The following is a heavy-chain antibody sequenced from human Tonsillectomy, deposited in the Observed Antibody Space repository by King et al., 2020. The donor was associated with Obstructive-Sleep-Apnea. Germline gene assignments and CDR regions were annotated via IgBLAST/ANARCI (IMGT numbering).Heavy chain of an antibody. CDR3: ARHRGVEDYGGYGDYFDY. CDR2: MYYSGNT. D-gene: IGHD4/OR15-4a*01. V-gene: IGHV4-59*08. Sequence: QLQESGPGLVKPSETLSLTCTVSGDSINNYYWSWIRQPPGKGLEWIGSMYYSGNTNYNPSLKSLVTISAETSKIQFSLRLSSVTAADTAVYYCARHRGVEDYGGYGDYFDYWGQGTLVTVSS. CDR1: GDSINNYY. J-gene: IGHJ4*02.